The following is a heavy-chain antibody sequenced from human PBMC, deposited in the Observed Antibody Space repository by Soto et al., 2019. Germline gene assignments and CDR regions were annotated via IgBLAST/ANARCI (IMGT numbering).Heavy chain of an antibody. J-gene: IGHJ6*02. Sequence: GESLKISCKESGYSFTTFWNGWVRQMPGKGLEWMGIIYPGDSDTRYSPSFQGQVTISADKSTSTAYLQWSSLKASDTAMYYCAGGGVRGVITRTRDYYGMDVWGQGTTVTVSS. CDR3: AGGGVRGVITRTRDYYGMDV. CDR1: GYSFTTFW. CDR2: IYPGDSDT. V-gene: IGHV5-51*01. D-gene: IGHD3-10*01.